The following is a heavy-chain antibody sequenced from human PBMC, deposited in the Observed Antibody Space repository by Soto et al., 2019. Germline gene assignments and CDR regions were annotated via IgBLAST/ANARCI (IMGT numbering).Heavy chain of an antibody. CDR1: GGSISSYY. CDR2: IYYSGST. CDR3: VMARTGVWPHTFDY. Sequence: PSETLSLTCTVSGGSISSYYWSWIRQPPGKGLEWIGYIYYSGSTNYNPSLKSRVTISVDTSKNQFSLKLSSVTAADTAVYYCVMARTGVWPHTFDYCGQGTLVTVYS. D-gene: IGHD2-8*01. J-gene: IGHJ4*02. V-gene: IGHV4-59*01.